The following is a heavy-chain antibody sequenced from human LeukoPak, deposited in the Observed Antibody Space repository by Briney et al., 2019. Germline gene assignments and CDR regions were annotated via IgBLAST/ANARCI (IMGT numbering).Heavy chain of an antibody. CDR1: GGTFNNYT. CDR2: IIPIFGTA. D-gene: IGHD2-21*02. V-gene: IGHV1-69*06. J-gene: IGHJ5*02. Sequence: ASVKVSCKASGGTFNNYTISWVRQAPGQGLEWMGGIIPIFGTANYAQKFQGRVTITADKSTSTVYMDLSSLRSEDTAVYYCARTDCGGDCYPSRGWFDPWGQGTLVTVSS. CDR3: ARTDCGGDCYPSRGWFDP.